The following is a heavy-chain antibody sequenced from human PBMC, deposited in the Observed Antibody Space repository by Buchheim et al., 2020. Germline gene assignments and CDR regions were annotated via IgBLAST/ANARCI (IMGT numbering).Heavy chain of an antibody. CDR3: ARLGDCSSTSCQRSGAYYYYGMDV. CDR2: IYPGDSDT. J-gene: IGHJ6*02. Sequence: EVQLVQSGAEVKKPGESLKISCKGSGYSFTSYWIGWVRQMPGKGLEWMGIIYPGDSDTRYRPSFQGQVTISADKSISTAYLQWSSLKASDTAMYYCARLGDCSSTSCQRSGAYYYYGMDVWGQGTT. CDR1: GYSFTSYW. D-gene: IGHD2-2*01. V-gene: IGHV5-51*03.